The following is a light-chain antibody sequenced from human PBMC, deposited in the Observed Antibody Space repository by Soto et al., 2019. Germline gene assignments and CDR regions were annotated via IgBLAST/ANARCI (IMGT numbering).Light chain of an antibody. V-gene: IGLV1-36*01. Sequence: QAVLTQPPSVSEAPRQRVTISCSGSRSNIGNNAVNWYQQLPGKAPKLLIYYDDLLPSGVSDRFSGSKSGTSASLAISGLQSEDEADYYCAAWDDSLNGPVFGGGTKVTVL. J-gene: IGLJ2*01. CDR1: RSNIGNNA. CDR3: AAWDDSLNGPV. CDR2: YDD.